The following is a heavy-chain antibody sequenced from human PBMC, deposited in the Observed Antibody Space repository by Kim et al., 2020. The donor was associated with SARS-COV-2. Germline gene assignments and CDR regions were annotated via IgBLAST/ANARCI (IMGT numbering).Heavy chain of an antibody. CDR3: ARGGSVLRYFDWLSNTFDY. V-gene: IGHV4-34*01. J-gene: IGHJ4*02. Sequence: SRVTISVDTSKNQFSLKLSSVTAADTAVYYCARGGSVLRYFDWLSNTFDYWGQGTLVTVSS. D-gene: IGHD3-9*01.